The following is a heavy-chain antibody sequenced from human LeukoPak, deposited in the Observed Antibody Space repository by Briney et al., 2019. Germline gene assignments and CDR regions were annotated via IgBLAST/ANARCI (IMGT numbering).Heavy chain of an antibody. V-gene: IGHV4-39*01. CDR1: GGSISSSSYS. Sequence: SETLSLTCTVSGGSISSSSYSWGWIRQPPGKGLEWIGSIYYSGSTYYNPSLKSRVTISVDTSKNQFSLKLSSVTAADTAVYYCASRDRNFDYWGQGTLVTVSS. CDR2: IYYSGST. CDR3: ASRDRNFDY. J-gene: IGHJ4*02. D-gene: IGHD2-21*01.